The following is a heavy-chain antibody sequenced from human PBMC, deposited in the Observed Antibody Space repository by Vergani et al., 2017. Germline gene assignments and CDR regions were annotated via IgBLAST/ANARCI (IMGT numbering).Heavy chain of an antibody. CDR1: GYSFTNHW. D-gene: IGHD3-22*01. V-gene: IGHV5-51*01. J-gene: IGHJ4*02. CDR2: IHPADSDT. Sequence: EVQLVQSGAEVKKPGESLKISCQISGYSFTNHWIGWVRQMPGKGLEWMGIIHPADSDTRYSPSFQGQVTISVDKSISTAYLQRSSRRASDSAMYYCTRLYGRDSSGSKYFDYWGQGTLVTVSS. CDR3: TRLYGRDSSGSKYFDY.